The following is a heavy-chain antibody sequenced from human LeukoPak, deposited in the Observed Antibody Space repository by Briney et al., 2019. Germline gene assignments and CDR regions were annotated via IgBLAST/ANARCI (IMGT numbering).Heavy chain of an antibody. CDR1: GFTFTTYW. Sequence: GGSLRLSCAAFGFTFTTYWMSWVRQAPGRGREWVANINQDGTEKSYVDSVKGRFTISRDNAKNSLYLQMHTLRAEDTAVYYCARVGPWVNPDYYYYYMDVWGKGSTVTVSS. V-gene: IGHV3-7*01. D-gene: IGHD1-14*01. CDR2: INQDGTEK. CDR3: ARVGPWVNPDYYYYYMDV. J-gene: IGHJ6*03.